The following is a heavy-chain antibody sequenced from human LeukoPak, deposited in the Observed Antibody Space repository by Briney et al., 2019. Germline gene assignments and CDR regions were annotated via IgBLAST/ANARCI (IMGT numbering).Heavy chain of an antibody. CDR2: IDSDGSSP. V-gene: IGHV3-74*01. Sequence: GGSLRLSCAASGFTFSSYWMHWVRQAPGKGLVWVSRIDSDGSSPIYADSVKGRFTISRDNAKNTLYLQMNSLRAEDTALYYCARAMGGAYYYYMDVWGKGTTVTVS. D-gene: IGHD1-26*01. CDR3: ARAMGGAYYYYMDV. CDR1: GFTFSSYW. J-gene: IGHJ6*03.